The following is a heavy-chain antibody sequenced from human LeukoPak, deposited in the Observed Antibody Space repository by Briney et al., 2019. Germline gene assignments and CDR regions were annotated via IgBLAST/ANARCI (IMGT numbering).Heavy chain of an antibody. V-gene: IGHV3-23*01. J-gene: IGHJ4*02. D-gene: IGHD6-19*01. Sequence: GGSLRLSCAASGFTYSSYAMSWVRQAPGKGLEWVSVISGSGGSTYYADSVKGRFTISRDNSGNTLYLQMNSLRAEDTALYYCATSSREGEDSSGWASFDYWGQGTLVTVSS. CDR1: GFTYSSYA. CDR2: ISGSGGST. CDR3: ATSSREGEDSSGWASFDY.